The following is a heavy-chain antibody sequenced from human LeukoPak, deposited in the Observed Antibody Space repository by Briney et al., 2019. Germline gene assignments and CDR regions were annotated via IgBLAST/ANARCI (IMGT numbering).Heavy chain of an antibody. D-gene: IGHD1-7*01. V-gene: IGHV1-69*05. Sequence: SVKVSCKASGGTFSSYAISWVRQAPGQGLEWMGGIIPIFGTANYAQKFQGRVTITTDESTSTAYMELSSLRSEDTAVYYCARGNYAGANWFDPWGQGTLVTVS. CDR2: IIPIFGTA. CDR3: ARGNYAGANWFDP. J-gene: IGHJ5*02. CDR1: GGTFSSYA.